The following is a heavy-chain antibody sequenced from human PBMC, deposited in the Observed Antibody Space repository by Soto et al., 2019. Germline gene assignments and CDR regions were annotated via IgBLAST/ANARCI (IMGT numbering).Heavy chain of an antibody. CDR3: AKILHSSSGPFYY. CDR1: GFTFSNYG. V-gene: IGHV3-30*18. J-gene: IGHJ4*02. CDR2: ISYDGSNK. Sequence: QVQLVESGGGVVQPGRSLRLSCAASGFTFSNYGMHWVRQAPGKGLEWVAVISYDGSNKYYADSVKGRFTISRDSSKNTLYLQMNSLTDEDTAVYYCAKILHSSSGPFYYWGQGALVTVSS. D-gene: IGHD6-6*01.